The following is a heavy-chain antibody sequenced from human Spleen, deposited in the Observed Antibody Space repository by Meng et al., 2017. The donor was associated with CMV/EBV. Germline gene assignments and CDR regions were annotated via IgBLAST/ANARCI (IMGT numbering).Heavy chain of an antibody. J-gene: IGHJ3*02. V-gene: IGHV3-9*01. CDR3: ARRLLWFGELLLRDDAFDI. CDR1: GFTFDDYA. CDR2: ISWNSGSI. D-gene: IGHD3-10*01. Sequence: SLKISCAASGFTFDDYAMHWVRQAPGKGLEWVSGISWNSGSIGYADSVKGRFTISRDNSKNTLYLQMNSLRAEDTAVYYCARRLLWFGELLLRDDAFDIWGQGTMVTVSS.